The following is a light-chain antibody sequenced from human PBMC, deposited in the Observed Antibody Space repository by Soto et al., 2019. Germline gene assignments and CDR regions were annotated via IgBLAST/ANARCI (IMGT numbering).Light chain of an antibody. J-gene: IGKJ4*01. CDR2: DVS. Sequence: EIVLTQSPATLSLSPGDRATLSCRASQSVTSALAWFQQKPGQAPRLLIYDVSRRATGIPARFSGSGSGTDFTITINSLEPEDFAVYYCQQRTTRPTFGGGTKVEIK. CDR3: QQRTTRPT. V-gene: IGKV3-11*01. CDR1: QSVTSA.